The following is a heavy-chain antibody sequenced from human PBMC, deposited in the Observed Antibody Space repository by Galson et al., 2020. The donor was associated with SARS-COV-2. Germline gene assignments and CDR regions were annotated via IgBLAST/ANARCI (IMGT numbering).Heavy chain of an antibody. D-gene: IGHD4-4*01. V-gene: IGHV3-7*01. Sequence: GGSLRLSCAASGFTFSSYWMSWVRQAPGKGLEWVANIKQDGSEKYYVDSVKGRFTISRDNAKNSLYLQMNSLRAEDTAVYYCAREAVTTTTGDIDYWGQGTLVTVSS. J-gene: IGHJ4*02. CDR1: GFTFSSYW. CDR2: IKQDGSEK. CDR3: AREAVTTTTGDIDY.